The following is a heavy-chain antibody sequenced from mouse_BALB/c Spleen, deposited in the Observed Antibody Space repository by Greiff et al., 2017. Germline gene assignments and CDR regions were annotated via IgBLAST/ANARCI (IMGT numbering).Heavy chain of an antibody. CDR3: ARNLRWYFDV. CDR1: GFTFSSYA. Sequence: DVKLVESGGGLVKPGGSLKLSCAASGFTFSSYAMSWVRQSPEKRLEWVAEISSGGSYTYYPDTVTGRFTISRDNAKNTLYLEMSSLRSEDTAMYYCARNLRWYFDVWGAGTTVTVSS. CDR2: ISSGGSYT. V-gene: IGHV5-9-4*01. J-gene: IGHJ1*01.